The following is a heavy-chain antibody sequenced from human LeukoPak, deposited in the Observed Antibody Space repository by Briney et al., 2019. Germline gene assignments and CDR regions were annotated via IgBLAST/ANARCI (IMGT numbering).Heavy chain of an antibody. D-gene: IGHD3-22*01. CDR2: IDYSGST. V-gene: IGHV4-59*01. CDR1: GGSISNYY. Sequence: SETLSLTCTVSGGSISNYYWDWIRQPPGKGLEWIGYIDYSGSTNYNPSLKSRVTISVDTSKNQFSLRLSSVTAADTAVYYCARAFSGYPLQSWFDPWGQGTLVTVSS. CDR3: ARAFSGYPLQSWFDP. J-gene: IGHJ5*02.